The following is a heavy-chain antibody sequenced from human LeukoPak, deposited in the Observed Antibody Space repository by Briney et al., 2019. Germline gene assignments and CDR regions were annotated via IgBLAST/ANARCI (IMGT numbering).Heavy chain of an antibody. Sequence: GASLQISCKGSGYIFMSYWSGWVRQLPGKGREGMGIIYPGASETRYSPSFQGHVTISADKSISPAYLQWSSLKASDTAMYYCARQVEYTSSWYKYNWFDPWGQGTLVTVSS. CDR3: ARQVEYTSSWYKYNWFDP. CDR2: IYPGASET. D-gene: IGHD6-13*01. CDR1: GYIFMSYW. V-gene: IGHV5-51*01. J-gene: IGHJ5*02.